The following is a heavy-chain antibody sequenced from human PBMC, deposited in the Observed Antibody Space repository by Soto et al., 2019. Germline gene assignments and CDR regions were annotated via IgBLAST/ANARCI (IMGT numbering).Heavy chain of an antibody. V-gene: IGHV1-69*01. CDR3: ARRCGYYYDSSGPCCY. J-gene: IGHJ4*02. D-gene: IGHD3-22*01. CDR1: GGTFSSYA. CDR2: IIPIFGTA. Sequence: QVQLVQSGAEVKKPGSSVKVSCKASGGTFSSYAISWVRQAPGQGLEWMGGIIPIFGTANYAQKFQGRVTITADEATSTAYMELSSLRSEDTAVYYCARRCGYYYDSSGPCCYWGQGTLVTVSS.